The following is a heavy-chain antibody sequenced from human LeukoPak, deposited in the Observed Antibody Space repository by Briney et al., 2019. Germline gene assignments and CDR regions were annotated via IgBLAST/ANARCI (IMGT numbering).Heavy chain of an antibody. Sequence: PSETLSLTCTVSGGSISSGGYYWSWIRQHPGKGLEWIGYIYYSGSTYYNPSLKSRVTISVDTSKNQFSLKLSSVTAADTAVYYCARGGYYPPSPFDPWGQGTLVTVSS. CDR2: IYYSGST. CDR1: GGSISSGGYY. J-gene: IGHJ5*02. D-gene: IGHD3-22*01. CDR3: ARGGYYPPSPFDP. V-gene: IGHV4-31*03.